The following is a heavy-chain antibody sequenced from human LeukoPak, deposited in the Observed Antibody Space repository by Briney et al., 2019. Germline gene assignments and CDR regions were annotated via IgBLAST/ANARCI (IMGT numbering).Heavy chain of an antibody. CDR3: ARDLSSSAPKPFNNWFDP. D-gene: IGHD6-6*01. CDR1: GYTFTSYA. CDR2: INTNTGNP. Sequence: ASVTVSFKASGYTFTSYAMNWVRQAPGQGLEWMGWINTNTGNPTYAQGFTGRFVFSLDTSVSTAYLQISSLKAEDTAVYYCARDLSSSAPKPFNNWFDPWGQGTLVTVSS. V-gene: IGHV7-4-1*02. J-gene: IGHJ5*02.